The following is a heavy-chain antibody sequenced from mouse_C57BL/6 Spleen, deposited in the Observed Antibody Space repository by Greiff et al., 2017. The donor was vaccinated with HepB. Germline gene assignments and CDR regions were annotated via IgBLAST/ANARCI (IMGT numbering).Heavy chain of an antibody. D-gene: IGHD1-1*01. Sequence: ESGPGLVKPSQSLSLTCSVTGYSITSGYYWNWIRQFPGNKLEWMGYISYDGSNNYNPSLKNRISITRDTSKNQFFLKLNSVTTEDTATYYCARETDYDWYFDVWGTGTTVTVSS. V-gene: IGHV3-6*01. CDR2: ISYDGSN. CDR3: ARETDYDWYFDV. CDR1: GYSITSGYY. J-gene: IGHJ1*03.